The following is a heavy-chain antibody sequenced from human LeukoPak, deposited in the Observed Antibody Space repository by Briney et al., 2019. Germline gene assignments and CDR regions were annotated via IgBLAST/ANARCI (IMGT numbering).Heavy chain of an antibody. D-gene: IGHD1-26*01. CDR3: ARVGYSNSYDY. V-gene: IGHV1-8*03. CDR1: GYSFTDYH. J-gene: IGHJ4*02. CDR2: MNPNTGNA. Sequence: GASVKVSCKASGYSFTDYHIHWVRQATGQGLEWMGWMNPNTGNAGYAQKFQDRVTITWDASISTAYMDLSSLRSEDTAVYYCARVGYSNSYDYWGQGTLVTVPS.